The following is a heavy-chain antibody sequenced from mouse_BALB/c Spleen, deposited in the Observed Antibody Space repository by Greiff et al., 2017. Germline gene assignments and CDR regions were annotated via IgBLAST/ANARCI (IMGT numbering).Heavy chain of an antibody. CDR1: GDSITSGY. Sequence: VQLKESGPSLVKPSQTLSLTCSVTGDSITSGYWNWIRKFPGNKLEYMGYISYSGSTYYNPSLKSRISITRDTSKNQYYLQLNSVTTEDTATYYCARYYYDYEGSAMDYWGQGTSVTVSS. CDR3: ARYYYDYEGSAMDY. D-gene: IGHD2-4*01. J-gene: IGHJ4*01. CDR2: ISYSGST. V-gene: IGHV3-8*02.